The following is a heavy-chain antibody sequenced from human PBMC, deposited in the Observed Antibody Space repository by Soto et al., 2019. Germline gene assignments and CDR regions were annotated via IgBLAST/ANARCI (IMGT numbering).Heavy chain of an antibody. CDR3: ACSPSSGYDLTLYGMDV. CDR2: IYPGDSDT. CDR1: CYRCSSYG. Sequence: AVSVTISDKGDCYRCSSYGIGWVLQMPGKRLEWMAIIYPGDSDTRYTPSFQGQVTISADKSISTAYLQWSSLKASDTAMYYCACSPSSGYDLTLYGMDVWGQGTTVTGSS. D-gene: IGHD5-12*01. V-gene: IGHV5-51*01. J-gene: IGHJ6*02.